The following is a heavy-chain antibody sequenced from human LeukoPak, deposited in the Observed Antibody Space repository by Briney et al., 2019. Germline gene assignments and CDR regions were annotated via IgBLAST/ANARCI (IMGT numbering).Heavy chain of an antibody. CDR3: ARYDLVVPAAHYYYYGMDV. Sequence: ASVKVSCKASGYTFTSYGISWVRQAPGQGLEWMGWISAYNGNTNYAQKLQGRVTMTTDTSTGTAYMELRSLRSDDTAVYYCARYDLVVPAAHYYYYGMDVWGQGTTVTVSS. D-gene: IGHD2-2*01. J-gene: IGHJ6*02. CDR2: ISAYNGNT. V-gene: IGHV1-18*01. CDR1: GYTFTSYG.